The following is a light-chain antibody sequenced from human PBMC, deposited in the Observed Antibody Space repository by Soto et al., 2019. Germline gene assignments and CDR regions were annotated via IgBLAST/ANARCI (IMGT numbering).Light chain of an antibody. CDR1: SSDVGGYNY. J-gene: IGLJ2*01. CDR2: EVS. CDR3: SSYAGSTL. V-gene: IGLV2-8*01. Sequence: QAVVTQPPSASGSPGQSVTISCTGTSSDVGGYNYVSWYQQHPGKAPKLMIYEVSKRPSGVPDRFSGSKSGNTASLTVSGLQAEDEADYYCSSYAGSTLFGGGTKVTVL.